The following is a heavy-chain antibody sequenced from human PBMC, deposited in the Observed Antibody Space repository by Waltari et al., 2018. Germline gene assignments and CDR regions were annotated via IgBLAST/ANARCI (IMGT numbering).Heavy chain of an antibody. CDR1: GFTVSSNY. V-gene: IGHV3-53*01. Sequence: EVQLEESGGGLIQPGVSVRLSCAASGFTVSSNYMSWVRQAPGKGLEWVSVIYSGGSIYYADSVKGRFTISRGNSKNTVYLQMNSLRVEDTAVYYCAREAPGYFDLWGRGTLVTVSS. CDR2: IYSGGSI. CDR3: AREAPGYFDL. J-gene: IGHJ2*01.